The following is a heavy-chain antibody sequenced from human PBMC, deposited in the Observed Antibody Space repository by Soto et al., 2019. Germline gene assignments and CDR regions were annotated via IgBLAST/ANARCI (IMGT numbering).Heavy chain of an antibody. CDR3: ARGEDAFFYYGLGV. J-gene: IGHJ6*02. Sequence: SETLSLTCTVSGGSITSSYWSWIRRPPGKGLEWIAYIYDTGISGYTPSTSYNPSLKSRVTMSVDTSKSQFSLKLTSVTAADTAVYYCARGEDAFFYYGLGVWGQGITVTVSS. V-gene: IGHV4-59*01. CDR1: GGSITSSY. CDR2: IYDTGISGYTPST.